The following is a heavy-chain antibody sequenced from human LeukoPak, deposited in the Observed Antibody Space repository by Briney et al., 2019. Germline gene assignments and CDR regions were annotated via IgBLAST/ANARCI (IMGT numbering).Heavy chain of an antibody. CDR1: GFTFSSYA. D-gene: IGHD3-3*01. CDR3: AKGNNYDFWSGPSRWFDP. Sequence: GGSLRLSCAASGFTFSSYAMSWVRQAPGKGLEWVSAISGSGGSTYYADSVKGRFTISRDNSKNTLYLQMDSLRAVDTAVYYCAKGNNYDFWSGPSRWFDPWGQGTLVTVSS. CDR2: ISGSGGST. V-gene: IGHV3-23*01. J-gene: IGHJ5*02.